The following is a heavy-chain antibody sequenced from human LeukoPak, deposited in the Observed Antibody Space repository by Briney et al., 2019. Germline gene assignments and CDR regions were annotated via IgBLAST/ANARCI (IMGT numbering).Heavy chain of an antibody. CDR1: GFTFSSYW. V-gene: IGHV3-74*01. CDR2: INSDGSST. Sequence: GGSLRLSCAASGFTFSSYWMHWVRQAPGKGLVWVSRINSDGSSTSYADSVKGRFTISRDNAKNTLYLQMNSLRAEDTAVYYCARDEEYQLLYAYYYYGMDVWGQGTTVTVSS. CDR3: ARDEEYQLLYAYYYYGMDV. J-gene: IGHJ6*02. D-gene: IGHD2-2*02.